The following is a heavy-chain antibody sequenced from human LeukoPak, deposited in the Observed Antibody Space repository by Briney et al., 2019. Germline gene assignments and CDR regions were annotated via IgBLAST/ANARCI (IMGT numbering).Heavy chain of an antibody. Sequence: SETLSLTCTVSGGSLRSYYWSWIRQPPGKGLEWIGYIYYTGSTNYNPSLNSRVTLSLDTSKNQFSLDLSSVTAADTAMYYCARLYGSTWGYFDFWGQGTLVDVSS. CDR2: IYYTGST. J-gene: IGHJ4*02. CDR1: GGSLRSYY. V-gene: IGHV4-59*08. CDR3: ARLYGSTWGYFDF. D-gene: IGHD6-13*01.